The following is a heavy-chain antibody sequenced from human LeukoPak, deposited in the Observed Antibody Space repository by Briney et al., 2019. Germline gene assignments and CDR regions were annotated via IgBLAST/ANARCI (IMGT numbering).Heavy chain of an antibody. CDR1: GASISKYY. V-gene: IGHV4-59*01. D-gene: IGHD5-18*01. Sequence: SETLSLTCTVFGASISKYYWSGIRQPPGKGLEWMGYAYNSGSTKYNPSLQSRVTISVDTSKNQFFLKLSSVTAADTAVYYCARGSRGYSYGWGQGTLVTVSS. CDR2: AYNSGST. J-gene: IGHJ4*02. CDR3: ARGSRGYSYG.